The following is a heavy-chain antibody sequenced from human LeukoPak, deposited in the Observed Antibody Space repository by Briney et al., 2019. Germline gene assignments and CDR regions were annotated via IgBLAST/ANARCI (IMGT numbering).Heavy chain of an antibody. D-gene: IGHD6-19*01. Sequence: GGSLRLSCVGSGFSFNKYAANWVRQAPGKGLEWVSSISSSSGYMYYANSVKGRFTISRDNAKNSLYLQMNSLRAEDTAVYYCARDEHSSGGTGKWGQGTLVTVSS. V-gene: IGHV3-21*01. CDR1: GFSFNKYA. CDR3: ARDEHSSGGTGK. J-gene: IGHJ4*02. CDR2: ISSSSGYM.